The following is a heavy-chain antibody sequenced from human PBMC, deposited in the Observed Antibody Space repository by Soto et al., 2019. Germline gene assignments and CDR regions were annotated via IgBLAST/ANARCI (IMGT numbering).Heavy chain of an antibody. CDR3: ARGGASTRTFDY. J-gene: IGHJ4*02. Sequence: GESLKISCKGSGYNFAGYWIAWVRQMPGKGLELMGIIYPSDSDTRYRPSFQGQVTISADKSISSAYLQWSSLRASDTAMYYCARGGASTRTFDYWGQGTPVTVSS. CDR1: GYNFAGYW. V-gene: IGHV5-51*01. D-gene: IGHD1-1*01. CDR2: IYPSDSDT.